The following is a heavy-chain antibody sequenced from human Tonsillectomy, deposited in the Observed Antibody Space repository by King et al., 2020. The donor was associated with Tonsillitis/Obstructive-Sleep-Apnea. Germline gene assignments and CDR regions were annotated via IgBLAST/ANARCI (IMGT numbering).Heavy chain of an antibody. J-gene: IGHJ4*02. V-gene: IGHV3-74*01. Sequence: VQLVESGGGLVQPGGSLRLSCAASGFTFSSNWMHWVRQAPGKGLVWVSHINSEGSNTRYADSVKGRFTISRDNAKNTLFLQMNSLRAEDTAVYYCASLSRGYSYGFFDYWGQGTLVTVPS. CDR1: GFTFSSNW. CDR3: ASLSRGYSYGFFDY. D-gene: IGHD5-18*01. CDR2: INSEGSNT.